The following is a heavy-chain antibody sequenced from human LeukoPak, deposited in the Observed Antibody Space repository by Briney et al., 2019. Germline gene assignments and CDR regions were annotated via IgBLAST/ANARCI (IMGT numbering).Heavy chain of an antibody. CDR2: INHSGST. J-gene: IGHJ3*02. Sequence: PSETLSLTCAVYGGSLSGYYWSWIRQPPGKGLEWIGEINHSGSTNYNPSLKSRVTISVDTSKNQFSLKLSSVTAADTAVYYCARVASNTEAPDAFDIWGQGTMVTVSS. V-gene: IGHV4-34*01. CDR1: GGSLSGYY. CDR3: ARVASNTEAPDAFDI.